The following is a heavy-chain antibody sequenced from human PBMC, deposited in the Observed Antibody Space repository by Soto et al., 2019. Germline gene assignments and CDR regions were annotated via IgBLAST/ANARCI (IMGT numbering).Heavy chain of an antibody. D-gene: IGHD2-15*01. J-gene: IGHJ6*02. V-gene: IGHV6-1*01. CDR1: GDSVSSNSAA. CDR3: ARVVVQLAEDYYYYGMDV. CDR2: TYYRPKWYN. Sequence: LSQTLSLTCAISGDSVSSNSAAWNWIRQSPSRGLEWLGRTYYRPKWYNDYAVSVKSRITINPDTSKNQFSLQLNSVTPEDTAVYYCARVVVQLAEDYYYYGMDVWGQGTTVTVSS.